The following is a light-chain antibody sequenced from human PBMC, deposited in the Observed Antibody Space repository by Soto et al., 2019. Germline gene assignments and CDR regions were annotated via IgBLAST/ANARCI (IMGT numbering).Light chain of an antibody. CDR3: QQYGSSPPYT. CDR2: AAS. V-gene: IGKV3-20*01. Sequence: EIVLTQSPGTLSLSPGERATLSCRASQNVGRNYVAWYQQKPGQAPRLLIFAASGRVTGIPDRFSGSGSGTDFPLIITRLEPEDFALYFCQQYGSSPPYTFGQGTTLEIK. J-gene: IGKJ2*01. CDR1: QNVGRNY.